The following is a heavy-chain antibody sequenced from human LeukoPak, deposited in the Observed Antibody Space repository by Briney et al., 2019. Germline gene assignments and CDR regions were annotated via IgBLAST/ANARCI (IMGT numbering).Heavy chain of an antibody. Sequence: SETLSLTCAVSGVSISSGGYSWSWIRQPPGKGLEWIGYIYHSGSTYYNPSLKSRVTISVDRSKNQFSLKLSSVTAADTAVYYCASLRGGNSHVPTEYYWGQGTLVTVSS. CDR2: IYHSGST. CDR1: GVSISSGGYS. J-gene: IGHJ4*02. D-gene: IGHD4-23*01. V-gene: IGHV4-30-2*01. CDR3: ASLRGGNSHVPTEYY.